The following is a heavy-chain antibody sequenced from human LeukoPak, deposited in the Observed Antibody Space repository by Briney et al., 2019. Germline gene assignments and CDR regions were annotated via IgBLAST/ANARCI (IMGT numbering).Heavy chain of an antibody. V-gene: IGHV4-39*07. J-gene: IGHJ5*02. CDR2: INHSGST. CDR3: ARRSHYYDSSGYYYFWFDP. D-gene: IGHD3-22*01. CDR1: GGSISSSSYY. Sequence: SETLSLTCTVSGGSISSSSYYWGWIRQPPGKGLEWIGEINHSGSTNYNPSLESRVTISVDTSKNQFSLKLSSVTAADTAVYYCARRSHYYDSSGYYYFWFDPWGQGTLVTVSS.